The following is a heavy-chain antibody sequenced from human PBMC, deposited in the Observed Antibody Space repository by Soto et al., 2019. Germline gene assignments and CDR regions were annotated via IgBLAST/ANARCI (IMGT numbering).Heavy chain of an antibody. J-gene: IGHJ6*03. V-gene: IGHV3-23*01. Sequence: EVQLLESGGGLVQPGGSLRLSCAASGFTFSSYAMSWVRQAPGKGLEWVSAISGSDGSTYYADSVKGRFTTSRDNSKNTLYLQMNSLRAEDTAVYYCAKDYYPELPYYYYYYMDVWGKGTTVTVSS. D-gene: IGHD1-7*01. CDR3: AKDYYPELPYYYYYYMDV. CDR2: ISGSDGST. CDR1: GFTFSSYA.